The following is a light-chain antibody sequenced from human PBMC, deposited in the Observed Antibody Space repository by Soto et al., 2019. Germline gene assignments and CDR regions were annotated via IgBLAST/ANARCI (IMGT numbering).Light chain of an antibody. CDR2: DVS. Sequence: QSALTQPSSVSGSTGQSVTISCTGTSSDVGGYNYVSWYQQHPGKAPKLMIYDVSKRPSGVPDRFSGSKSGNTASLTISGLQAEDEADYYCCSYAGSYTLVFGGGTKLTVL. CDR3: CSYAGSYTLV. CDR1: SSDVGGYNY. V-gene: IGLV2-11*01. J-gene: IGLJ2*01.